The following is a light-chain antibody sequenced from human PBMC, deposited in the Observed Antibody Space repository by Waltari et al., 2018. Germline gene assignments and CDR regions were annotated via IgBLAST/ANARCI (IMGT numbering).Light chain of an antibody. J-gene: IGKJ2*01. V-gene: IGKV3-20*01. CDR3: PQYGSSLYN. Sequence: ELVLTQSPGTLSLSPGERATLSCRASQSVGSSYLAWYQPKPGQAPRLLIYGASSTATGLPETFRCSGAGTGFPLTISRLAPEDFGVYYCPQYGSSLYNFGKGTKLEIK. CDR1: QSVGSSY. CDR2: GAS.